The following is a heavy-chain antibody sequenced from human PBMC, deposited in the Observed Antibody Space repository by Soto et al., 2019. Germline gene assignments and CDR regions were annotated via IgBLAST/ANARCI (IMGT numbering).Heavy chain of an antibody. CDR1: GGSISSGGYY. Sequence: PSETLSLTCTVSGGSISSGGYYWSWIRQHPGKGLEWIGYIYYSGSTYYNPSLKSRVTISVDTSKNQFSLKLSSVTAADTAVYYCARDNAGFGERWTNYGMDVWGQGTTVTVSS. D-gene: IGHD3-10*01. CDR3: ARDNAGFGERWTNYGMDV. CDR2: IYYSGST. J-gene: IGHJ6*02. V-gene: IGHV4-31*03.